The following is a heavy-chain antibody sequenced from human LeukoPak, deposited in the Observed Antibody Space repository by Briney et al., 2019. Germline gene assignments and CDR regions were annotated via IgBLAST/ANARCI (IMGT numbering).Heavy chain of an antibody. CDR3: ARVATRSSWYSPFDY. V-gene: IGHV4-59*12. Sequence: SETLSLTCSVSGSSISSYSWSWIRQPPGKGLEWIGSIYYSGTADYNPSLKSRVTISVDTSKNQFSLKLSSVTAADTAVYYCARVATRSSWYSPFDYWGQGTLVTVSS. D-gene: IGHD6-13*01. J-gene: IGHJ4*02. CDR1: GSSISSYS. CDR2: IYYSGTA.